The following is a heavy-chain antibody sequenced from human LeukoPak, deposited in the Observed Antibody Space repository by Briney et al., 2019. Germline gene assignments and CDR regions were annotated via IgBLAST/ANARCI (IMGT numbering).Heavy chain of an antibody. CDR2: IKQDGSEK. D-gene: IGHD6-13*01. J-gene: IGHJ4*02. V-gene: IGHV3-7*01. Sequence: PGGSLRLSCAASGFTFITNWMSWVRQAPGKGLEWVGNIKQDGSEKYYVDSVKGRFTISRDNAKNSLYLQMNSLRAEDTAMYYCARDSAGNDYWGQGTLVTVSS. CDR1: GFTFITNW. CDR3: ARDSAGNDY.